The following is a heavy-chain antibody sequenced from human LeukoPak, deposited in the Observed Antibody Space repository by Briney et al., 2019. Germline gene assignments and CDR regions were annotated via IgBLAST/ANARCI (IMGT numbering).Heavy chain of an antibody. J-gene: IGHJ4*02. CDR2: INHSGST. Sequence: SETLSLTCAVYGGSFSGYYWSWIRQPPGKGLEWIREINHSGSTNYNPSLKSRVTISVDTSKNQFSLKLSSVTAADTAVYYCARALVYWSGYYTSYYFDYWGQGTLVTVSS. CDR3: ARALVYWSGYYTSYYFDY. V-gene: IGHV4-34*01. D-gene: IGHD3-3*01. CDR1: GGSFSGYY.